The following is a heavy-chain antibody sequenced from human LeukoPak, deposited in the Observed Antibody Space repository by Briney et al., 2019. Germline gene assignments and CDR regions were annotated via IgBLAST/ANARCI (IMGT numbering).Heavy chain of an antibody. J-gene: IGHJ6*04. CDR1: GFTFSSYN. CDR2: ISDSSTTI. Sequence: GGSLRLSCAASGFTFSSYNMNWVRQAPGKGLEWVSYISDSSTTIYYADSVKGRFTISRDNAKNSLYLQMNSLRAEDTAVYYCAELGITMIGGIWGKGTPVTISS. D-gene: IGHD3-10*02. V-gene: IGHV3-48*04. CDR3: AELGITMIGGI.